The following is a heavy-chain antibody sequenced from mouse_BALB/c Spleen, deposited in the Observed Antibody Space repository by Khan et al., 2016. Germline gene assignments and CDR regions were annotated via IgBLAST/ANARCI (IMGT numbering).Heavy chain of an antibody. V-gene: IGHV4-1*02. CDR2: INPDSSTI. CDR3: PRPPRYYGYAWFAY. Sequence: EVKLLESGGGLVQPGGSLKLSCAASGFDFSRYWMSWVRQAPGKGLEWIGEINPDSSTINYTPSLKDKFIISRDNAKNTLYLQMSKVRSEDTALYYCPRPPRYYGYAWFAYWGQGTLVTVSA. D-gene: IGHD1-2*01. CDR1: GFDFSRYW. J-gene: IGHJ3*01.